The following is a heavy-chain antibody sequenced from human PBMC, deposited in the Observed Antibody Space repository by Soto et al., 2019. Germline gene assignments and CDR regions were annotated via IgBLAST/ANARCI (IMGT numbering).Heavy chain of an antibody. D-gene: IGHD4-17*01. CDR2: IRQDGNEK. CDR3: AKSYGDYVNWYDP. J-gene: IGHJ5*02. CDR1: GFTFSTYW. V-gene: IGHV3-7*03. Sequence: PGGSLRLSCAASGFTFSTYWMSWVRQAPGKGLEWVATIRQDGNEKHCVDSVKGRFTISRDNAKNSLYLQMDSLRAEDSAIYYCAKSYGDYVNWYDPWGQGTLVTVSS.